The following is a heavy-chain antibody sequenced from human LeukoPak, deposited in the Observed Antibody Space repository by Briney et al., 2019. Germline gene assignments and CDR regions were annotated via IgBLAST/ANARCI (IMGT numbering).Heavy chain of an antibody. CDR2: IYTNETT. Sequence: SETLSLTCTVSGGSISTNYWSWIRQPAGKGLEWIGRIYTNETTNYNPSLRSRVTMSVDTSKNQFSLKLSSVTAADTAVYYCARTYGDFAFDVWGRGTMVTVSS. D-gene: IGHD4-17*01. CDR3: ARTYGDFAFDV. V-gene: IGHV4-4*07. CDR1: GGSISTNY. J-gene: IGHJ3*01.